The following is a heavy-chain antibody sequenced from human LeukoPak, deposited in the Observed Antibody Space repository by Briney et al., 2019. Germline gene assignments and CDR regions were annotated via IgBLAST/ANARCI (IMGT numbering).Heavy chain of an antibody. CDR3: ARDRSSGYYKYFDY. CDR2: IYYSGST. J-gene: IGHJ4*02. V-gene: IGHV4-59*01. D-gene: IGHD3-22*01. Sequence: SETLSLTCTVSGGSISSYYWSWIRQPPGKGLEWIGYIYYSGSTNYNPSLKSRVTISVGTSKNQFSLKLSSVTAADTAVYYCARDRSSGYYKYFDYWGQGTLVTVSS. CDR1: GGSISSYY.